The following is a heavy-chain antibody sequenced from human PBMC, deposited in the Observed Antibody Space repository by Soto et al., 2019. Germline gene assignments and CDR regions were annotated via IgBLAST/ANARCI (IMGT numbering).Heavy chain of an antibody. CDR2: INPNSGVT. V-gene: IGHV1-2*04. Sequence: ASVKVSCKASGYRFTGYYMHWVRQAPGQGLEWMGSINPNSGVTDYAQKFQDWVTMTRDTSISTVYMELSRLRSDDTAVYYCARSDGGSYYYMDDGGKGTTVTVSS. CDR1: GYRFTGYY. J-gene: IGHJ6*03. CDR3: ARSDGGSYYYMDD. D-gene: IGHD3-16*01.